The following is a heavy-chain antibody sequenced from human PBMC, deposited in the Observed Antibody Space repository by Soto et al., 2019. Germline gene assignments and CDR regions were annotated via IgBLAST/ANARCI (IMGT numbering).Heavy chain of an antibody. CDR3: AKCGSESHSWSHFES. V-gene: IGHV1-69*02. J-gene: IGHJ4*02. D-gene: IGHD5-12*01. CDR2: VIPIIDMA. CDR1: GGSFSSHT. Sequence: QVQLVQSGPEVRKPGSSVKVSCTASGGSFSSHTISWVRQAPGQGLEWMGRVIPIIDMANYAQKYQGRVTIRSNKSTSTAYMALSSPRLDDTAVYIGAKCGSESHSWSHFESWGQGTLVTVSS.